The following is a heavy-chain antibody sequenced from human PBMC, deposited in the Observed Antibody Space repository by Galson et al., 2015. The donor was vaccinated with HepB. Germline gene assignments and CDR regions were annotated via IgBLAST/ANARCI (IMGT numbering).Heavy chain of an antibody. Sequence: SLRLSCAASGFTVSSFWMHWVRQAPGKGLEWVANINQDWSQKYFVASVKRRFTFSRDNANSSLFLQMNGLRAENTAVYYCMRASGGNYSYWGQGILVTVSS. D-gene: IGHD1-26*01. V-gene: IGHV3-7*03. CDR3: MRASGGNYSY. CDR2: INQDWSQK. J-gene: IGHJ4*02. CDR1: GFTVSSFW.